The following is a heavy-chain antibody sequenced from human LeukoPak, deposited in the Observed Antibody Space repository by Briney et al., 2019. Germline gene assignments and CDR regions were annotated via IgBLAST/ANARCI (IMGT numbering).Heavy chain of an antibody. Sequence: SETLSLTCTVSGASFSSSTYYWSWIRQPPGKGLEGIGSIYYSGSTYYNPSLKSRVTMSVDTSKNQFSLKLSSVTAADTAVYYCARHAGGISATGTRPFDYWGQGTLVTVSS. J-gene: IGHJ4*02. CDR1: GASFSSSTYY. CDR3: ARHAGGISATGTRPFDY. V-gene: IGHV4-39*01. CDR2: IYYSGST. D-gene: IGHD6-13*01.